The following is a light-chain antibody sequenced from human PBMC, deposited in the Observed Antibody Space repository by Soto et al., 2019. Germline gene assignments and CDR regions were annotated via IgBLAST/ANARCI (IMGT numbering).Light chain of an antibody. Sequence: LTQPHSVSESPGKTVTISCAGSGGSIASNYVQWYQQRPGSAPTPVIYADDQRPSGVPDRFSGSLDISSNSASLTISGLTTEDEADYYCQSYGATHVVFGGGTKLTVL. CDR1: GGSIASNY. CDR3: QSYGATHVV. J-gene: IGLJ2*01. CDR2: ADD. V-gene: IGLV6-57*02.